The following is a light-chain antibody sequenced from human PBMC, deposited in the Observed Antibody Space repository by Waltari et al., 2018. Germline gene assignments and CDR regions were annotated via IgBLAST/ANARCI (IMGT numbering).Light chain of an antibody. CDR1: QSLLYNPNDKNY. CDR3: QQYYSRRT. CDR2: WAS. J-gene: IGKJ1*01. Sequence: DIVMPPSPDSLAVSLGERVTITCKSTQSLLYNPNDKNYFAWYQQKPGQPPKQLVSWASTRHSGVPDRFSGSGSATDFTLTISSLQAEDVAVYYCQQYYSRRTFGQGTRVEIK. V-gene: IGKV4-1*01.